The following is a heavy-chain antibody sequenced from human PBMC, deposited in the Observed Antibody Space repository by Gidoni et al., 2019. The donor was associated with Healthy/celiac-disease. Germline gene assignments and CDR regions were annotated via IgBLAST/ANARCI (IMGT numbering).Heavy chain of an antibody. Sequence: QVQLVESGGGVVQPGRSLRLSCAASGFTFSSYGMHWVRQAPGKGLEWVAVIWYDGSNKYYADSVKGRFTISRDNSKNTLYLQMNSLRAEDTAVYYCARDERVSSWYDYYYGMDVWGQGTTVTVSS. J-gene: IGHJ6*02. CDR2: IWYDGSNK. CDR3: ARDERVSSWYDYYYGMDV. V-gene: IGHV3-33*01. CDR1: GFTFSSYG. D-gene: IGHD6-13*01.